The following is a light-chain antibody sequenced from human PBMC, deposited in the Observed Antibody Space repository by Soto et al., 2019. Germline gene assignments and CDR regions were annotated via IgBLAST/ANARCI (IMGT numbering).Light chain of an antibody. Sequence: DIQMTQSPSSLSASVGDRVTITCRASQSISSYLNWYQQKPGKAPKLLIYAASNLETGVPSRFSGSGSGTDFTFTISSLQPEDIATYYCQQYENLPITFGQGTRLE. V-gene: IGKV1-33*01. CDR3: QQYENLPIT. CDR1: QSISSY. J-gene: IGKJ5*01. CDR2: AAS.